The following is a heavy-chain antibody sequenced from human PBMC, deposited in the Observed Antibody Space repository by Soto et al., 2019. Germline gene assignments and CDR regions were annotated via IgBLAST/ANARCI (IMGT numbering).Heavy chain of an antibody. CDR3: ARQYESSGYYYPPDAFDI. J-gene: IGHJ3*02. D-gene: IGHD3-22*01. V-gene: IGHV3-30-3*01. CDR1: GFTFSSYA. CDR2: ISYDGSNK. Sequence: QVQLVESGGGVVQPGRSLRLSCAASGFTFSSYAMHWVRQAPGKGLEWVAVISYDGSNKYYADSVKGRFTISRDNSKNTLYRQMNSLRAEDTAVHYCARQYESSGYYYPPDAFDIWGQGTMVTVSS.